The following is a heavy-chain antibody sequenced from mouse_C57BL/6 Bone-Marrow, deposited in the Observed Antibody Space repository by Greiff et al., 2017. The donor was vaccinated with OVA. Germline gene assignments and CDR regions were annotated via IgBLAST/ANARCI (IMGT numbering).Heavy chain of an antibody. J-gene: IGHJ2*01. CDR2: IYPSSGNT. CDR3: ARPLINTVGEYDFDC. Sequence: QVHVKQSGAELARPGASVKLSCKASGYTFTSYCISWVKQRTGQGLEWIGEIYPSSGNTYYNEKFKGKATLTADKSSSTAYRELRSLTSEDSAVYFGARPLINTVGEYDFDCWGTGATLT. V-gene: IGHV1-81*01. D-gene: IGHD1-1*01. CDR1: GYTFTSYC.